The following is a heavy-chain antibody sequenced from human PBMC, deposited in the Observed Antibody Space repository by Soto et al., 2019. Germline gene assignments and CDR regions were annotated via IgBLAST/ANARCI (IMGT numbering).Heavy chain of an antibody. D-gene: IGHD5-12*01. CDR3: ARERWLQPYYYYGVDV. J-gene: IGHJ6*02. CDR1: GVSISSHY. V-gene: IGHV4-59*11. Sequence: SETLSLTCSVSGVSISSHYWSWIRQPPGKRLEWIGYIYYSGSTTYNPSLKSRLTISLDTSKNQFSLKLSSVTAADTAVYFCARERWLQPYYYYGVDVWGQGPTVTVSS. CDR2: IYYSGST.